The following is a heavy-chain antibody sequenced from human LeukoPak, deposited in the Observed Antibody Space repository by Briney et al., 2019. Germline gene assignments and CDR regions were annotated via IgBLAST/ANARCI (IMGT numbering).Heavy chain of an antibody. Sequence: GGSLRLSCAASGFTFSSYSMNWVRQAPGKGLEWVSSISSSSSYIYYADSVKGRFTISRDNAKNSLYLQMNSLRAEDTAVYYCTTDREGRWSTVDVWGKGTTVTVSS. V-gene: IGHV3-21*01. D-gene: IGHD6-13*01. CDR3: TTDREGRWSTVDV. CDR2: ISSSSSYI. CDR1: GFTFSSYS. J-gene: IGHJ6*04.